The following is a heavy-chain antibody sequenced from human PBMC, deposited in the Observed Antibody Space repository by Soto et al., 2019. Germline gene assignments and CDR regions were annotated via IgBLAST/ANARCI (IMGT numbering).Heavy chain of an antibody. J-gene: IGHJ4*02. CDR1: GYRFPSSW. V-gene: IGHV5-10-1*01. Sequence: PGDALRISCKKNGYRFPSSWIRWVCQRPGTGLEWMGRIDPSDSYTNYSPSFQGHVTISADKSISTAYLQWSSLKASDTAMYYCARLQAAAGDNDLTFDYWGQGTLVTVSS. CDR3: ARLQAAAGDNDLTFDY. CDR2: IDPSDSYT. D-gene: IGHD6-13*01.